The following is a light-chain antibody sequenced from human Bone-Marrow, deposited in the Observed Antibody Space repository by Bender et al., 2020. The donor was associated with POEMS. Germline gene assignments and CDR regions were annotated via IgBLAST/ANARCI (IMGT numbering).Light chain of an antibody. V-gene: IGLV2-8*01. CDR3: SSYGGSGI. CDR2: EVS. CDR1: SSDVGGYDY. Sequence: QSALTQPASVSGSPGQSITISCTGTSSDVGGYDYVSWYQQHPGKAPKLMIYEVSKRPSGVPDRFSGSKSGNTASLTVSGLQAEDEADYYCSSYGGSGIFGTGTKVTVL. J-gene: IGLJ1*01.